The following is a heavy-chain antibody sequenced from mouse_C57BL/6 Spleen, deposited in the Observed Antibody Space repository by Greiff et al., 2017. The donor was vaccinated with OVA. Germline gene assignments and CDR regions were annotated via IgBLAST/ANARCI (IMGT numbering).Heavy chain of an antibody. CDR3: ARRVVEGDFDY. D-gene: IGHD1-1*01. V-gene: IGHV1-19*01. CDR1: GYTFTDYY. Sequence: VQLQQSGPVLVKPGASVKMSCKASGYTFTDYYMNWVKQSHGKSLEWIGVINPYNGGTSYNQKFKGKATLTVDKSSSTAYMELNSLTSEDSAVYYCARRVVEGDFDYWGQGTTLTVSS. CDR2: INPYNGGT. J-gene: IGHJ2*01.